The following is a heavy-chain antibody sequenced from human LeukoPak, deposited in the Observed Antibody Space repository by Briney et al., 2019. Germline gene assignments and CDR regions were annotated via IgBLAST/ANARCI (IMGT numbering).Heavy chain of an antibody. D-gene: IGHD6-13*01. V-gene: IGHV3-30*02. CDR2: IRYDGSNK. CDR3: AKDSQVAAARGDAFDI. CDR1: GFTFSSYG. J-gene: IGHJ3*02. Sequence: PGGSLRLSCAASGFTFSSYGMHWVRQAPGKGLEWVAFIRYDGSNKYYADSVKGRFTISRDNSKNTLYLQMNSLRAEGTAVYYCAKDSQVAAARGDAFDIWGQGTMVTVSS.